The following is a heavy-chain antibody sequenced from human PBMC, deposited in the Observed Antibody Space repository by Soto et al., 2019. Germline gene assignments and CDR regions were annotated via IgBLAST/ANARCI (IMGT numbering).Heavy chain of an antibody. V-gene: IGHV3-74*01. J-gene: IGHJ4*02. Sequence: GSLRLSCAASGFTFSNYWMHWVRQAPGRGLVWVSHINSDGTTTTYADSVKGRFTISRDNAKNTLYLQMNSLRAEDTAVYYCARDLIATTARVPDYWGQGTLVTVSS. D-gene: IGHD6-13*01. CDR1: GFTFSNYW. CDR2: INSDGTTT. CDR3: ARDLIATTARVPDY.